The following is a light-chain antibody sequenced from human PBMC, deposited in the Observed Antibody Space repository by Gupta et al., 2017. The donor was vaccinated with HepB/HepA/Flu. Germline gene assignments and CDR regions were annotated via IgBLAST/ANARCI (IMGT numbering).Light chain of an antibody. CDR3: QSADATGSSYV. Sequence: SDELTHQPSVSVSPGQTARIHCSGDALANQYAYWYQQKAGQAPVLVIYKDSERPSGIPERFSGSSSGTTLTLTISGVQAEDEADYYCQSADATGSSYVFGPGTKVTVL. J-gene: IGLJ1*01. CDR2: KDS. CDR1: ALANQY. V-gene: IGLV3-25*03.